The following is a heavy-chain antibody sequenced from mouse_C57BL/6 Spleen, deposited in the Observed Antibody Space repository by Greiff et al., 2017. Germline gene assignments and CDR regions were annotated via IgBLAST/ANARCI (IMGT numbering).Heavy chain of an antibody. J-gene: IGHJ2*01. V-gene: IGHV1-82*01. CDR1: GYAFSSSW. D-gene: IGHD4-1*01. CDR2: IYPGDGDT. CDR3: ARSNWDGDY. Sequence: VQLQQSGPELVKPGASVKISCKASGYAFSSSWMNWVKQRPGQGLEWIGRIYPGDGDTNYNGKFKGKATLTADKSSSTAYMQLSSLASEDSAVYFCARSNWDGDYWGQGTTLTVSS.